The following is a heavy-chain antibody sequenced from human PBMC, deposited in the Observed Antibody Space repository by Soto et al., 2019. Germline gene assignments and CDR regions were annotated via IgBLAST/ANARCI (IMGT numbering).Heavy chain of an antibody. J-gene: IGHJ4*02. CDR1: GYSFTSYW. CDR3: ARGNHPPTYYFEY. V-gene: IGHV5-51*01. CDR2: MYPGDSDT. Sequence: GESLKISCKASGYSFTSYWIGWVRQMPGKGLELMGIMYPGDSDTRYSPSFRGQVTISADKSISTAYLQWSSLKASDTAIYYCARGNHPPTYYFEYWGQGTLVTVSS.